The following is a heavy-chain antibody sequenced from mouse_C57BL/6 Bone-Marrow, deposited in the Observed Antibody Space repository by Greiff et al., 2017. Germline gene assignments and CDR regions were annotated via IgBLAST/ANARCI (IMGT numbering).Heavy chain of an antibody. J-gene: IGHJ4*01. Sequence: EVQLQESGGDLVKPGGSLKLSCAASGFTFSSYGMSWVRQTPDKRLEWVATISSGGSYTYSPDSVKGRFTISRDNAKNSLYLQMSSLKSEDTAMYYCASPFYYYGSSFAMDYWGQGTSVTVSS. CDR2: ISSGGSYT. V-gene: IGHV5-6*01. CDR3: ASPFYYYGSSFAMDY. CDR1: GFTFSSYG. D-gene: IGHD1-1*01.